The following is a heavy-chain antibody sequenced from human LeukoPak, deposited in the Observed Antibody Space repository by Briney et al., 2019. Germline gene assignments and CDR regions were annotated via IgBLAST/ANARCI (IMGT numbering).Heavy chain of an antibody. Sequence: PGGSLRLSCAASGFTFSNYNMNWVRQALGKGLEWVSYITSRGSSIYYADSVKGRFTISRDNAQNSLYLQMNSLRDEDTAVYYCARDSRFGKLLITYFDYWGPGTLVTVSS. D-gene: IGHD3-10*01. CDR3: ARDSRFGKLLITYFDY. V-gene: IGHV3-48*02. CDR2: ITSRGSSI. J-gene: IGHJ4*01. CDR1: GFTFSNYN.